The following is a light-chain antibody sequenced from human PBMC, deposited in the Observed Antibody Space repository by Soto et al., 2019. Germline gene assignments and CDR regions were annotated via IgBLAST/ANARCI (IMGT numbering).Light chain of an antibody. CDR3: QSYDSSLSGSYV. CDR2: NNN. J-gene: IGLJ1*01. CDR1: SSNIGAGYD. V-gene: IGLV1-40*01. Sequence: QSVPTQPPSVSGAPGQRVTIAFTGSSSNIGAGYDVHWYQRLPGTAPKVLIYNNNNRPSGVPDRFSGSKSGTSVSLAITGLQAEDEADYYCQSYDSSLSGSYVFGTGTKVTVL.